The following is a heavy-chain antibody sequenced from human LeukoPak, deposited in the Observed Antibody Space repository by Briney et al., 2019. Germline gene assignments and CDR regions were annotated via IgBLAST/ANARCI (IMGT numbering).Heavy chain of an antibody. CDR3: ARDRWPLAFDI. Sequence: SETLSLTCTVSGGSISSGGYYWSWIRQHPGKGPEWIGYIYYSGSTYYNPSLEGRVTISVDTSKNQFSLKLSSVTAADTAVYYCARDRWPLAFDIWGQGTMVTVSS. D-gene: IGHD2-15*01. V-gene: IGHV4-31*03. J-gene: IGHJ3*02. CDR1: GGSISSGGYY. CDR2: IYYSGST.